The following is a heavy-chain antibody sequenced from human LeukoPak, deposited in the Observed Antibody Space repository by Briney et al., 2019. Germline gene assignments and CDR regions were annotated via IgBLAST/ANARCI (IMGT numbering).Heavy chain of an antibody. CDR2: INPSGGST. CDR1: GYTFTSYY. V-gene: IGHV1-46*01. Sequence: EASVKVSFKASGYTFTSYYMHWVRQAPGQGLEWMGIINPSGGSTSYAQKFQGRVTMTRDMSTSTVYMELSSLRSEDTAVYYCARDASPIRYCSSTSCAMGVFDPWGQGTLVTVSS. CDR3: ARDASPIRYCSSTSCAMGVFDP. J-gene: IGHJ5*02. D-gene: IGHD2-2*01.